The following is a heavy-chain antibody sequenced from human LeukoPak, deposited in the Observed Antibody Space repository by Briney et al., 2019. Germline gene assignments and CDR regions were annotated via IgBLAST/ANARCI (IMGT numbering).Heavy chain of an antibody. J-gene: IGHJ4*02. CDR3: ARRRSIMYDGNYFDY. CDR2: IYYSGST. D-gene: IGHD2-8*01. V-gene: IGHV4-59*08. CDR1: GGSFSSYY. Sequence: SETLSLTCAVYGGSFSSYYWSWIRQPPGKGLEWLGYIYYSGSTIYNPSLKSRVTISVDTSKNQFSLKLSSVTAADTAVYYCARRRSIMYDGNYFDYWGQGTLVTVSS.